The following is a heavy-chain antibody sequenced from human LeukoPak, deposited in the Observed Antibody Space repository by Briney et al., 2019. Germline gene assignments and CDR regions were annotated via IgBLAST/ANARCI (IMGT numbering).Heavy chain of an antibody. Sequence: SETLSLTCTVSGGSISSSSYYWGWIRQPPGKGLEWIGSIYYNGSTYYNPSLKSRVTISVDTSKNQFSLKLSSVTAADTAVYYCARRTNWGYYFDYWGQGTLVTVSS. D-gene: IGHD7-27*01. J-gene: IGHJ4*02. CDR3: ARRTNWGYYFDY. CDR1: GGSISSSSYY. CDR2: IYYNGST. V-gene: IGHV4-39*07.